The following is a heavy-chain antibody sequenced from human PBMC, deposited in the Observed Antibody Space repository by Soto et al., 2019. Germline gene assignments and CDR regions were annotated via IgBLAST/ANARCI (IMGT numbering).Heavy chain of an antibody. CDR2: ISYDGSNK. Sequence: PGGSLRLSCAASGFTFSSYAMHWVRQAPGKGLEWVAVISYDGSNKYYADSVKGRFTISRDNSKNTLYLQMNSLRAEDTAVYYCARADCTNGVCYPHGMDVWGQGTTVTVSS. CDR3: ARADCTNGVCYPHGMDV. CDR1: GFTFSSYA. J-gene: IGHJ6*02. D-gene: IGHD2-8*01. V-gene: IGHV3-30-3*01.